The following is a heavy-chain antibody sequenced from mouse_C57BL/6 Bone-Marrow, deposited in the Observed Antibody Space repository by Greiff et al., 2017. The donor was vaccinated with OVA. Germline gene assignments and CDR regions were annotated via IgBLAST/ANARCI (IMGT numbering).Heavy chain of an antibody. J-gene: IGHJ4*01. CDR3: AREEKLGMVTTGYYYAMDY. CDR1: GYTFTSYW. Sequence: QVQLQQPGTELVKPGASVKLSCKASGYTFTSYWMHWVKQRPGQGLEWIGNINPSNGGTNYNEKFKSKATLTVDKSSSTAYMQLSSLTSEDSAVYYGAREEKLGMVTTGYYYAMDYWGQGTSVTVSS. CDR2: INPSNGGT. D-gene: IGHD2-2*01. V-gene: IGHV1-53*01.